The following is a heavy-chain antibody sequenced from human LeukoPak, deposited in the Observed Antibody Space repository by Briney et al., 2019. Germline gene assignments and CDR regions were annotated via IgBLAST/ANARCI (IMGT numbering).Heavy chain of an antibody. J-gene: IGHJ4*02. CDR3: AKDRVDHGLDPVFDY. CDR2: ISSNGGST. Sequence: PGGSLRLSCAASGFTFSSYAMHWVRQAPGKGLEYVSAISSNGGSTYYANSVKGRFTISRDNSKNTLYLQMNSLRAEDTAVYYCAKDRVDHGLDPVFDYWGQGTLVTVSS. CDR1: GFTFSSYA. D-gene: IGHD3-3*01. V-gene: IGHV3-64*01.